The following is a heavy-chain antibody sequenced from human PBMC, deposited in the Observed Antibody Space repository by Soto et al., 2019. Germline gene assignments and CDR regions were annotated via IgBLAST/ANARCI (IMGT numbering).Heavy chain of an antibody. CDR1: GGSISSGGYY. CDR3: ARWIAAAGFLDYYYGMDV. V-gene: IGHV4-31*03. Sequence: PSETLSLTCTVSGGSISSGGYYWSWIRQHPGKGLEWIGYIYYSGSTYYNPSLKSRVTISVDTSKNQFSLKLSSVTAADTAVYYCARWIAAAGFLDYYYGMDVWGQGTTVTVSS. J-gene: IGHJ6*02. D-gene: IGHD6-13*01. CDR2: IYYSGST.